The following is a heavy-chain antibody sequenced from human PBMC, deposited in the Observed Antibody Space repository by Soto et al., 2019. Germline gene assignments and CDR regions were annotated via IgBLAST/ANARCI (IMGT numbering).Heavy chain of an antibody. CDR2: MNPSDSYT. D-gene: IGHD3-10*01. CDR3: ATMPTYYHYGMDV. V-gene: IGHV5-10-1*01. CDR1: GDTFATYW. J-gene: IGHJ6*02. Sequence: GESLKISCEGSGDTFATYWITWVRQMPGKGLEYVGRMNPSDSYTTYSPSFQGHVTISADKSSSTAYLQWSSLEASDTAVYYCATMPTYYHYGMDVWGQGTTVTVSS.